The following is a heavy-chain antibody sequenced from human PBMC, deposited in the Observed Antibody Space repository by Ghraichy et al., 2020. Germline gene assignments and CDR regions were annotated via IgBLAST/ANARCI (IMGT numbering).Heavy chain of an antibody. CDR2: IRYDGKDK. V-gene: IGHV3-30*02. CDR3: GTDRAEYFEWLPDSFDM. Sequence: GGSLRLSCATSGFSFNAYGMHWVRQAPGKGLEWVTFIRYDGKDKFYSDSVKGRFTTSRDNSQNTLYLEMNNLRDEDTAVYYCGTDRAEYFEWLPDSFDMWGQGTLVSVSS. CDR1: GFSFNAYG. D-gene: IGHD3-9*01. J-gene: IGHJ3*02.